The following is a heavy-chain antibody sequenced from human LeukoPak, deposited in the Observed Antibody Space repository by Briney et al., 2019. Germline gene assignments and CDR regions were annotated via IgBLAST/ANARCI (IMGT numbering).Heavy chain of an antibody. CDR2: MYISGNT. CDR3: ARLSSSSAWIPFDY. CDR1: GGSMSSSY. J-gene: IGHJ4*02. V-gene: IGHV4-4*07. Sequence: NAAETLSLTCTGSGGSMSSSYWSWIRQPAGKGLEWVGRMYISGNTNYNPSLENRVTMSLDTAKNQFSLKLSSVTAADTAVYYCARLSSSSAWIPFDYSGQGTLVTASS. D-gene: IGHD6-19*01.